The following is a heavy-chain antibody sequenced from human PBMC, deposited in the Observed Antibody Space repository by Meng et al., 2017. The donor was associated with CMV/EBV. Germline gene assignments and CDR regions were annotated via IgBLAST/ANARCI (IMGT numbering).Heavy chain of an antibody. J-gene: IGHJ4*02. CDR2: ISSSGSTI. D-gene: IGHD3-3*01. CDR3: ARGVDLEWLLFSQDY. CDR1: GFTFSDYY. V-gene: IGHV3-11*04. Sequence: GESLKISCAASGFTFSDYYMSWIRQAPGKGLEWVSYISSSGSTIYYADSVKGRFTISRDNAKNSLYLQMNSLRAKDTAVYYCARGVDLEWLLFSQDYWGQGTLVTVSS.